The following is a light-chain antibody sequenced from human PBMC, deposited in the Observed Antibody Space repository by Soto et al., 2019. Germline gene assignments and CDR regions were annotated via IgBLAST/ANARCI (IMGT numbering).Light chain of an antibody. CDR1: QSVSSSY. Sequence: EIVLTQSPGTLSLSPGERATLSCRASQSVSSSYLAWYQQKPGQAPRLLIYGASSRATGIPDRFSGSGSGTNFTLTISRLEPEDFSVYYCQQYTGYTCGQGTKLEIK. CDR3: QQYTGYT. J-gene: IGKJ2*01. CDR2: GAS. V-gene: IGKV3-20*01.